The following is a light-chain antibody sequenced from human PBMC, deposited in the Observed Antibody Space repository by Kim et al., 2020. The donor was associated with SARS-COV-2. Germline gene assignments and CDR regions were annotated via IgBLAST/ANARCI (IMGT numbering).Light chain of an antibody. V-gene: IGKV1-27*01. CDR3: HSYYDGPPT. CDR1: QGLNNF. CDR2: GVS. J-gene: IGKJ3*01. Sequence: ASLGARVSLPWRASQGLNNFLAWYQPKPGKPPFLLMYGVSTLEPGVPSRFSGRSSGTDFTLTISGLQPQDLGSYFCHSYYDGPPTFGPGTKVDIK.